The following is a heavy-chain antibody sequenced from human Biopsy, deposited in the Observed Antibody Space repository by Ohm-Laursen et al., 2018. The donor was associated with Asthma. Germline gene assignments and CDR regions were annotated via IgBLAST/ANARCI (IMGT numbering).Heavy chain of an antibody. J-gene: IGHJ4*02. Sequence: SVKVSCKTLGGTFNTYVIGWVRQAPGQGLEWMGGINSVFGTTTYPQKFQDRVTITADDSTSTVYMELSSLRSEDTAVYYCAREAGSCISRTCYSLDFWGQGTLVTVSS. D-gene: IGHD2-2*01. CDR3: AREAGSCISRTCYSLDF. CDR2: INSVFGTT. CDR1: GGTFNTYV. V-gene: IGHV1-69*13.